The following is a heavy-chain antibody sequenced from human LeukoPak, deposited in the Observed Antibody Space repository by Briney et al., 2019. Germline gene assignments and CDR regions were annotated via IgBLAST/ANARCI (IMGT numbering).Heavy chain of an antibody. CDR1: GYRFNSYA. CDR3: ARDGARSDTTGPGDY. D-gene: IGHD4-17*01. CDR2: INTNTGHP. V-gene: IGHV7-4-1*02. J-gene: IGHJ4*02. Sequence: ASVKVSCKVSGYRFNSYAMHWVRQAPGQGLEWMGWINTNTGHPTYAQVFTGRFVFSLDTSVGTAYLQISSLKAEDTAVYYCARDGARSDTTGPGDYWGQGTLVTVSS.